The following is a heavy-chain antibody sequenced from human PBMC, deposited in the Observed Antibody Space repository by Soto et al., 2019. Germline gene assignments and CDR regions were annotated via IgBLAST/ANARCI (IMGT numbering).Heavy chain of an antibody. CDR2: ISGSGGST. V-gene: IGHV3-23*01. CDR3: VRTKVAVAGTPTYYGMDV. Sequence: GGSLRLSCAASGFTFSSYAMSWVRQAPGKGLEWVSAISGSGGSTYYADSVKGRFTISRDNSKNTLYLQMNSLRAEDTAVYYCVRTKVAVAGTPTYYGMDVWGQGTTVTVSS. D-gene: IGHD6-19*01. CDR1: GFTFSSYA. J-gene: IGHJ6*02.